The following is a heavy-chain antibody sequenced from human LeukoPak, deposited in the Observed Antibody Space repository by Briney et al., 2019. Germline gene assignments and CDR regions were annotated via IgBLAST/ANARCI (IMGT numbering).Heavy chain of an antibody. CDR1: GYTFTCYY. CDR3: ARDGEGYYYYMDV. V-gene: IGHV1-2*02. CDR2: INPNSGCT. Sequence: ASVKVSCKASGYTFTCYYMHWVRQAPGQGLEWMGWINPNSGCTNYAQKFQGRVTMTTDTSIRTAYMELSRLRSDDTAVYYCARDGEGYYYYMDVWGKGTTVTVSS. J-gene: IGHJ6*03. D-gene: IGHD3-3*01.